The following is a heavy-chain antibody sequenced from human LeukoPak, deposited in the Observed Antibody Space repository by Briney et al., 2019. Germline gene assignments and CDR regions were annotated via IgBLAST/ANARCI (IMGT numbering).Heavy chain of an antibody. CDR3: ARALIGGYGDYVRYAFDI. CDR2: IYYSGST. CDR1: GGSISSGEYY. V-gene: IGHV4-30-4*01. D-gene: IGHD4-17*01. J-gene: IGHJ3*02. Sequence: SETLSLTCTVSGGSISSGEYYWSWIRQPPGKGLGWIGYIYYSGSTYYNPSLKSRVTISVDTSKNQFSLKLSSVTAADTAVYYCARALIGGYGDYVRYAFDIWGQGTMVTVSS.